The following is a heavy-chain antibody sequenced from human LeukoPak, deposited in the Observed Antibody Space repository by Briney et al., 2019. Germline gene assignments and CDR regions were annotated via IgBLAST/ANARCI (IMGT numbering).Heavy chain of an antibody. CDR2: IYYSGNT. Sequence: SETLSLTCTVSGDSIMNYYWTWIRQPPWKGLEWIGYIYYSGNTSYNPSLKSRVTISIDTSKNQFSLKLSSVTAADTAVYYCAAAKGYCTTGVCYPWVRPEYWGQGTRVTVSS. J-gene: IGHJ4*02. D-gene: IGHD2-8*01. V-gene: IGHV4-59*01. CDR3: AAAKGYCTTGVCYPWVRPEY. CDR1: GDSIMNYY.